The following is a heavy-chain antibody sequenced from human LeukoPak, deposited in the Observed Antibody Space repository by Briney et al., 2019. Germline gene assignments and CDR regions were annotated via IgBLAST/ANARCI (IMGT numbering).Heavy chain of an antibody. D-gene: IGHD3-16*01. CDR1: GFTFGDYY. CDR2: ISNSGNTI. J-gene: IGHJ4*02. V-gene: IGHV3-11*01. Sequence: GGSLRLSCAASGFTFGDYYMSWIRQAPGKGLEWVSYISNSGNTIKEADSVKGRFTISRDNAQNSLFLQMKSLRAEDTAVYYCARYRVITNDYFDYWGQGTLVTVYS. CDR3: ARYRVITNDYFDY.